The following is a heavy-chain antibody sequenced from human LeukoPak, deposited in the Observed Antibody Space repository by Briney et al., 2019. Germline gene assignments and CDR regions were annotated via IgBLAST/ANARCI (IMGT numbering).Heavy chain of an antibody. CDR2: IRSNSDSGTI. D-gene: IGHD3-22*01. J-gene: IGHJ5*02. Sequence: GGSLRLSCAASGFTFSTYAMSWVRQAPGKGLEWVGRIRSNSDSGTIDHAAPVKGRFTLSRDDSKDTLYLQMNSLQTEDTAVYYCATDFYDSTWGQGTLVTVSS. CDR1: GFTFSTYA. V-gene: IGHV3-15*01. CDR3: ATDFYDST.